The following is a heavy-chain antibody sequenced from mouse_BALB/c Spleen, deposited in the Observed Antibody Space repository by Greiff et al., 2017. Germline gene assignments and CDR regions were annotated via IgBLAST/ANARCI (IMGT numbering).Heavy chain of an antibody. CDR3: ARGHDGYFYYYAMDY. CDR2: ISSGGST. J-gene: IGHJ4*01. CDR1: GFTFSSYA. Sequence: EVKVEESGGGLVKPGGSLKLSCAASGFTFSSYAMSWVRQTPEKRLEWVASISSGGSTYYLDSVKGRFTISRDNARNILYLQMSSLRSEDTAMYYCARGHDGYFYYYAMDYWGQGTSVTVSS. D-gene: IGHD2-3*01. V-gene: IGHV5-6-5*01.